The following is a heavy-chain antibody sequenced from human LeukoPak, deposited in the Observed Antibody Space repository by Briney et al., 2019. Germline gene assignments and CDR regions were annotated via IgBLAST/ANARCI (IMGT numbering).Heavy chain of an antibody. CDR3: ARRRSAYNWFDP. CDR1: GGSISSYY. V-gene: IGHV4-59*08. CDR2: IYYSGST. Sequence: PSETLSLTCTFSGGSISSYYWSWIRQPPGKGLEWIGYIYYSGSTNYNPSLKSRVTISVDTSKNQFSLKVTSVTAADTAVYYCARRRSAYNWFDPRGQGTLVTVSS. J-gene: IGHJ5*02.